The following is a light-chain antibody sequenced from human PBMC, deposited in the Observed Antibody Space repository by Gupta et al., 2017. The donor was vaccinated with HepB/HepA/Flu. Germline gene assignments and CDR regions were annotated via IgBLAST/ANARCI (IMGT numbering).Light chain of an antibody. CDR1: QSVSSN. Sequence: EIVLTHSPASLSVSPGERATRSCRTSQSVSSNLAWYQQKPGQAPRLLIYGASTRATGIPARFSGSESGTEFTLTISSLQSEDFAVYYCQQYNNWLTWTFGQGTKVEIK. V-gene: IGKV3-15*01. CDR3: QQYNNWLTWT. CDR2: GAS. J-gene: IGKJ1*01.